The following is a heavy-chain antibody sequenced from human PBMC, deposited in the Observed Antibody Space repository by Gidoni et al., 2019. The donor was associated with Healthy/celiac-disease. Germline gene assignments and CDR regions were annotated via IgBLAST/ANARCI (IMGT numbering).Heavy chain of an antibody. Sequence: EVQLVESGGGLVQPGGSLRLSCAASGFTFSSYSMNWVRQAPGKGLEWVSYISSSSSTIYYADSVKGRFTIYRDNAKNSLYLQMNSLRDEDTAVYYCAKLKTYYDFWSGYYSDYYYYGMDVWGQGTTVTVSS. CDR1: GFTFSSYS. CDR3: AKLKTYYDFWSGYYSDYYYYGMDV. V-gene: IGHV3-48*02. J-gene: IGHJ6*02. CDR2: ISSSSSTI. D-gene: IGHD3-3*01.